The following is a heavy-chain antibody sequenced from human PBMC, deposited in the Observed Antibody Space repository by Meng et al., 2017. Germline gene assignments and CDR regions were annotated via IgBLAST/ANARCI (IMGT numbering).Heavy chain of an antibody. D-gene: IGHD6-13*01. CDR1: GFTFSSYE. J-gene: IGHJ4*02. CDR2: ISSSGSTI. Sequence: GESLKISCAASGFTFSSYEMNWVRQAPGKGLEWVSYISSSGSTIYYADSVKGRFTISRDNAKNSLYLQMNSLRAEDTAVYYCASGLIAAAAANTNDYWGQRTLVTVSS. V-gene: IGHV3-48*03. CDR3: ASGLIAAAAANTNDY.